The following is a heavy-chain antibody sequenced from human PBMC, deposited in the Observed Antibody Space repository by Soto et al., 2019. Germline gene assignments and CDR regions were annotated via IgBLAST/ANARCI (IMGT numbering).Heavy chain of an antibody. V-gene: IGHV1-69*02. Sequence: QVKLVQSGAEVKKPGSSVKVSCKASGGTFSSYTISWVRQAPGQGLEWMGRIIPILGIANYAQKFQGRVTITADKSTSTAYMELSSLRSEDTAVYYCARGRTGTYCSSTSCYNGFDYWGQGTLVTVSS. D-gene: IGHD2-2*02. CDR1: GGTFSSYT. CDR3: ARGRTGTYCSSTSCYNGFDY. J-gene: IGHJ4*02. CDR2: IIPILGIA.